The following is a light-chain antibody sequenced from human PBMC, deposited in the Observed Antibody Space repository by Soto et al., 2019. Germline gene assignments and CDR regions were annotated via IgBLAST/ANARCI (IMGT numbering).Light chain of an antibody. CDR3: QQYNNWWT. CDR2: VAS. J-gene: IGKJ1*01. V-gene: IGKV3-15*01. Sequence: EVVMTQSPATLSVSPGERATLSCRASQSVSNNLAWYQQKPGQAPRLLIYVASTRATGIPARFSGSGSGTEFTLTISSLQSEDFAVYYCQQYNNWWTFGQGTKVEIK. CDR1: QSVSNN.